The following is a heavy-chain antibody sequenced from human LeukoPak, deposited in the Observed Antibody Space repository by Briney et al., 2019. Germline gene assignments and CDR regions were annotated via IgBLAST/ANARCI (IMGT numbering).Heavy chain of an antibody. CDR2: IKEDGSAK. V-gene: IGHV3-7*01. J-gene: IGHJ4*02. D-gene: IGHD2-2*01. CDR3: ASTRGR. Sequence: GGSLRLSCAASGFTFSSYWMRWVRQAPGKGLEWVANIKEDGSAKYYVDSVKGRFTVSKDNAKNSMYLQMNSLRVEDTAVYYCASTRGRWGQGTLVTVSS. CDR1: GFTFSSYW.